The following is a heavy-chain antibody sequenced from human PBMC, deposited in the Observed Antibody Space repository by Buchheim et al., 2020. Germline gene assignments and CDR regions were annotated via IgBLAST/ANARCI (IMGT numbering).Heavy chain of an antibody. CDR1: GGSISSGGYY. Sequence: QVQLQESGPGLVKPSQTLSLTCTVSGGSISSGGYYWSWIRQHPGKGLEWIGYIYYSGSTYYNPSLTSRVTISVDTSKNQFSLKLSSVTAADTAVYYCAREAIDRSRHSGYDSGGFDYWGQGTL. D-gene: IGHD5-12*01. CDR2: IYYSGST. CDR3: AREAIDRSRHSGYDSGGFDY. V-gene: IGHV4-31*03. J-gene: IGHJ4*02.